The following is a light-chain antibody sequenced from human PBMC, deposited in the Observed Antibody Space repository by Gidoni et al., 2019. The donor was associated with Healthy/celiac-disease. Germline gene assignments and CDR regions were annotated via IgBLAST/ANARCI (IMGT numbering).Light chain of an antibody. CDR1: QSVSSSY. J-gene: IGKJ4*01. CDR3: QQYGSSPLT. V-gene: IGKV3-20*01. CDR2: GAS. Sequence: EIVLTQSPGTLSLSPGERATLSCRASQSVSSSYLAWYQQKPGQAPRLLSYGASSRATGIPDRFSGSGSGTDFTLTISRLEPEDFAVYYCQQYGSSPLTFXGXTKVEI.